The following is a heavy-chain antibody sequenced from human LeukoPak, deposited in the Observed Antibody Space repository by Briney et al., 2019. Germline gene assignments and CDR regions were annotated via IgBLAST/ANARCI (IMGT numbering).Heavy chain of an antibody. D-gene: IGHD6-13*01. V-gene: IGHV1-46*01. CDR2: INPSGGST. CDR3: ARSGAAATNYYYYGKDV. J-gene: IGHJ6*02. CDR1: GYTFTSYY. Sequence: ASVKVSCKASGYTFTSYYMHWVRQAPGQGLEWMGIINPSGGSTSYAQKFQGRVTMTRDTSTSTVYMELSSLRSEDTAVYYCARSGAAATNYYYYGKDVWGQGTTVTVSS.